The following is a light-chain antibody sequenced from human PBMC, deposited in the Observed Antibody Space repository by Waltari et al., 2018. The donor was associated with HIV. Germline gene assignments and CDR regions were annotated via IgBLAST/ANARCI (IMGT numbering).Light chain of an antibody. CDR3: VAWDDSLNGPV. J-gene: IGLJ2*01. Sequence: QSVLTQPPSASGTPGQRVTIPSSGSSSNIRSNTVNWYQQLPGTAPKLLIYSNNQRPSGVPDRFSGSKSGTSASLAISGLQSEDEADYYCVAWDDSLNGPVFGGGTKLTVL. CDR2: SNN. V-gene: IGLV1-44*01. CDR1: SSNIRSNT.